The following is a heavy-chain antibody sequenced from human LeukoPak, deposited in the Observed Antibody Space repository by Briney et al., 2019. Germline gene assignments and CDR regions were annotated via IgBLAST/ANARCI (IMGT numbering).Heavy chain of an antibody. CDR3: ARGYDGSGYYYRNWYFDL. D-gene: IGHD3-22*01. CDR2: IYYSGST. Sequence: PSETLSLTCTVSGGSISSYYWSWIRQPAGKGLEWIGSIYYSGSTYYNPSLKSRVTMSVDTSKNQFSLKLSSVTAADTAVYYCARGYDGSGYYYRNWYFDLWGRGTLVTVSS. CDR1: GGSISSYY. J-gene: IGHJ2*01. V-gene: IGHV4-4*07.